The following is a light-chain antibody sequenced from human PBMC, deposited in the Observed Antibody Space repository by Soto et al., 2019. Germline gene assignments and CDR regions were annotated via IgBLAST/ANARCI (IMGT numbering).Light chain of an antibody. Sequence: EIVLTQSPGTLSWSPGERATLSCRASQSVSSSYLAWYQQKPGQAPRLLIYGASGRATGIPDRFSGSGSGTDFTLTISRLEPEDFAVYYCQQYGSSPYTFGQGTKLEIK. V-gene: IGKV3-20*01. CDR1: QSVSSSY. CDR3: QQYGSSPYT. J-gene: IGKJ2*01. CDR2: GAS.